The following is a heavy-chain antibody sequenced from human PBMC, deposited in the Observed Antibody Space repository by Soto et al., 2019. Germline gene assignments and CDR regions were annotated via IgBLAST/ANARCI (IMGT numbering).Heavy chain of an antibody. Sequence: QVQLQESGPGLVKPSQTLSLTCTVSGGSISSGGYYWSWIRQHPGKGLEWIGYIYYSGSTYYNPSLKRRVTISVDTSKNQFALKLSSVTAADTAVYYGARAQSWGRCYFDYWGQGTLVTVSS. CDR3: ARAQSWGRCYFDY. CDR2: IYYSGST. D-gene: IGHD3-16*01. J-gene: IGHJ4*02. V-gene: IGHV4-31*03. CDR1: GGSISSGGYY.